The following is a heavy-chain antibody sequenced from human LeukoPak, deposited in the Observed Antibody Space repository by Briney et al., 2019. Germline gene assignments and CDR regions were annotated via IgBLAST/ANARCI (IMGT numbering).Heavy chain of an antibody. J-gene: IGHJ4*02. CDR1: GGSISTYY. Sequence: SETLSLTCTVSGGSISTYYWSWFRQPAGKGLEWIGRIYTSGNTNFNTSLKSRVTMSVDTSKNQFSLKLISVTAADTAVYYCARDGPAASDYWGQGTLVTVSS. V-gene: IGHV4-4*07. D-gene: IGHD2-2*01. CDR3: ARDGPAASDY. CDR2: IYTSGNT.